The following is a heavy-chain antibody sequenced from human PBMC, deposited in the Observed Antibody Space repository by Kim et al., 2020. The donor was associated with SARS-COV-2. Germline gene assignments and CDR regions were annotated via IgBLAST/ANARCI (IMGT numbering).Heavy chain of an antibody. D-gene: IGHD3-9*01. V-gene: IGHV4-59*01. CDR2: ST. CDR3: ARATGYYFDY. J-gene: IGHJ4*02. Sequence: STNHNPSLKSRVTISVDTSKNQLSLKLRSVTAADTAVYYCARATGYYFDYWGQGTLVTVSS.